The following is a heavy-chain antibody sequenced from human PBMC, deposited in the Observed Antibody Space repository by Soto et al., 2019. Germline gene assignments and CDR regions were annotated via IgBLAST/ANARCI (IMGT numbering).Heavy chain of an antibody. V-gene: IGHV4-34*01. CDR3: ARGVGATFRRRQFDY. CDR1: GGSFSGYY. Sequence: TSETLSLTCAVYGGSFSGYYWSWIRQPPGKGLEWIGEINHSGSTNYNPSLKSRVTISVDTSKNQFSLKLSSVTAADTAVYYCARGVGATFRRRQFDYWGQGTLVTVSS. D-gene: IGHD1-26*01. CDR2: INHSGST. J-gene: IGHJ4*02.